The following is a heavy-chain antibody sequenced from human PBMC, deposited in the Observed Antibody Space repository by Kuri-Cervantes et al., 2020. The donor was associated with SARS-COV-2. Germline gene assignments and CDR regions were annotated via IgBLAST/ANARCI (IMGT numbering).Heavy chain of an antibody. CDR1: GGSISSYY. CDR2: IYYSGST. J-gene: IGHJ6*02. CDR3: ARDRGSNGWSWVYYYYGMDV. Sequence: SETLSLTCTVSGGSISSYYWSWIRQPPGKGLEWIGYIYYSGSTNYNPSLKSRVTISVDTSKNQFSLKLSSVTAADTAVYYCARDRGSNGWSWVYYYYGMDVWGQGTTVTVSS. D-gene: IGHD6-19*01. V-gene: IGHV4-59*01.